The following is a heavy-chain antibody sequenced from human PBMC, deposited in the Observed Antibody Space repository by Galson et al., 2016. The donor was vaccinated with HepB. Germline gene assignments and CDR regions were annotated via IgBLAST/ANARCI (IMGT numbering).Heavy chain of an antibody. V-gene: IGHV3-53*01. D-gene: IGHD4-17*01. J-gene: IGHJ5*02. CDR2: IYSGAST. Sequence: SLRLSCAASGFTVSRNDMSWVRQAPGKGLEWVSVIYSGASTYYADSVKGRFTISRDSSKNTLYLQMNSLRAEDTAVYYCARGGDYASWFDPWGQGALVTVSS. CDR1: GFTVSRND. CDR3: ARGGDYASWFDP.